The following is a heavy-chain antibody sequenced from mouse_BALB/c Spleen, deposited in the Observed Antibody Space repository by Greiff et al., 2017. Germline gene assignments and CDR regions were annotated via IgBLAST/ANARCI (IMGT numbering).Heavy chain of an antibody. CDR1: GYTFTSYW. J-gene: IGHJ2*01. D-gene: IGHD2-1*01. V-gene: IGHV1-5*01. CDR3: TRSGYGNYDRNFDY. CDR2: IYPGNSDT. Sequence: VQLKESGTVLARPGASVKMSCKASGYTFTSYWMHWVKQRPGQGLEWIGAIYPGNSDTSYNQKFKGKAKLTAVTSTSTAYMELSSLTNEDSAVYYCTRSGYGNYDRNFDYWGQGTTLTVSS.